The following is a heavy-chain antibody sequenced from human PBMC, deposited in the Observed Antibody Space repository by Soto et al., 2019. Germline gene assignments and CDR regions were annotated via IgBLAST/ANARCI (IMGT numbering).Heavy chain of an antibody. Sequence: PSETLSLTCTVSNGSVSSVTYSWSWVRQPPGKGLEWIGYIYYSGTTYYTPSLKTRLTMSIDRANDHFSLNLTSVTAADTAVYFCARGHYYYGMDVWGQGITVTVSS. J-gene: IGHJ6*02. CDR1: NGSVSSVTYS. CDR3: ARGHYYYGMDV. CDR2: IYYSGTT. V-gene: IGHV4-30-2*01.